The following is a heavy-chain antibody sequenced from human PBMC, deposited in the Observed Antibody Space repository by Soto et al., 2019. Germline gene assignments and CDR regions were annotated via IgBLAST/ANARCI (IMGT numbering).Heavy chain of an antibody. V-gene: IGHV1-69*13. CDR2: IIPIFGTA. J-gene: IGHJ6*02. Sequence: ASVKVSCKASGGTFSSYAISWVRQAPGQGLEWMGGIIPIFGTANYAQKFQGRVTITADESTSTAYMELSSLRSEDTAVYYCARDLGDIVVVPAANPSYYYGMDVWGQGTTVTVSS. CDR1: GGTFSSYA. D-gene: IGHD2-2*01. CDR3: ARDLGDIVVVPAANPSYYYGMDV.